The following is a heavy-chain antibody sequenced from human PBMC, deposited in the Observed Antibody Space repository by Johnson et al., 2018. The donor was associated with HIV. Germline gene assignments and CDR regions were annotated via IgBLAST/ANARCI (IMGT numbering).Heavy chain of an antibody. V-gene: IGHV3-15*01. CDR3: TTGGYYDSPNAFDI. CDR1: GFTFSNAW. Sequence: VQLVESGGGLVQSGGSLRLSCAASGFTFSNAWMSWIRQAPGKGLEWVGRIKSKTDGGTIDYAAAVKGRFTISRDDSKNMLYLQMNSLKTEDTAVYYCTTGGYYDSPNAFDIWGQGKMVTVSS. D-gene: IGHD3-22*01. CDR2: IKSKTDGGTI. J-gene: IGHJ3*02.